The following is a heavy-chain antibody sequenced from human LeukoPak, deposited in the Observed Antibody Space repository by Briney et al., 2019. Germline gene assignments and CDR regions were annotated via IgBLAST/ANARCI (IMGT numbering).Heavy chain of an antibody. CDR2: ISYDGSNK. CDR1: GFTFSSYA. V-gene: IGHV3-30*01. Sequence: GRSLRLSCESSGFTFSSYAMHWVRQAPGEGLDWVALISYDGSNKYFADSVKGRFTIYRDNSKNTLYLEMNSLRTEDTAVYYCAREANFWSGYRWFDPWGQGTLVTVSS. J-gene: IGHJ5*02. CDR3: AREANFWSGYRWFDP. D-gene: IGHD3-3*01.